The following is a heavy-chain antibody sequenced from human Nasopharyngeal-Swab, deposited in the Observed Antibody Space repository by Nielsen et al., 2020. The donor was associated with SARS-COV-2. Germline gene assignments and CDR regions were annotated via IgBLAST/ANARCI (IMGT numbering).Heavy chain of an antibody. D-gene: IGHD4-17*01. V-gene: IGHV3-21*01. Sequence: GGSLRLSCAASGFTFSSYSMNWVRQAPGKGLEWVSSISSSSSYIYYADSVKGRFTISRDNAKNSLYLQMNSLRAEDTAVYYCARDLRDYGDYGYYYYYMDVWGKGTTVTVSS. CDR1: GFTFSSYS. J-gene: IGHJ6*03. CDR2: ISSSSSYI. CDR3: ARDLRDYGDYGYYYYYMDV.